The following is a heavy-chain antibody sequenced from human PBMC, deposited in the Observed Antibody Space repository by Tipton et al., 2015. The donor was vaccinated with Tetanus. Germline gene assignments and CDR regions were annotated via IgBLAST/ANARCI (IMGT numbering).Heavy chain of an antibody. J-gene: IGHJ4*02. CDR2: IYYSGST. CDR1: GGSISSSSYY. V-gene: IGHV4-39*07. CDR3: AREVSGYEGIDY. D-gene: IGHD5-12*01. Sequence: TLSLTCTVSGGSISSSSYYWGWIRQPPGKGLEWIGSIYYSGSTYYNPSLKSRVTISVDTSKNQFSLKLGSVTAADTAVYYCAREVSGYEGIDYWGQGTLVTVSS.